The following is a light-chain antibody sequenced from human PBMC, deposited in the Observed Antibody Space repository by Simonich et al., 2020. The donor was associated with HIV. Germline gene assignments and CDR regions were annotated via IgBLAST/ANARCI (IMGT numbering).Light chain of an antibody. J-gene: IGKJ2*01. V-gene: IGKV4-1*01. Sequence: DIVMTQSPDSLAVSLGERATINCKSSKSVLYSSNNKNYLVWYQQKPGQTPKLLIYWASTRESGVPDRCSGSGSGTNFTLTISSLQAEDVALYYCQQYYSTPYTFGQGTKLEIK. CDR2: WAS. CDR3: QQYYSTPYT. CDR1: KSVLYSSNNKNY.